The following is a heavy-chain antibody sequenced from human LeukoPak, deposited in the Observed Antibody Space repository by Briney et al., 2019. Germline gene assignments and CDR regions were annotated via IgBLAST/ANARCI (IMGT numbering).Heavy chain of an antibody. D-gene: IGHD3-16*01. J-gene: IGHJ4*02. CDR2: IYNAATT. V-gene: IGHV4-59*01. CDR3: ARGYDYVWGSTYELDY. CDR1: GGSISNYY. Sequence: SETLSLTCAVSGGSISNYYWTWIRQPPGKGLEWLGFIYNAATTNYNPSLRSRVTISVDTSKNQFSLRLSSVTAADTAVYYCARGYDYVWGSTYELDYWGQGTLVTVSS.